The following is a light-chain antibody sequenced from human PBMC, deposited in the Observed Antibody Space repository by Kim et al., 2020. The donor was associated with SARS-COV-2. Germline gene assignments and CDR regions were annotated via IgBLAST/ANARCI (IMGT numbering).Light chain of an antibody. J-gene: IGKJ4*01. CDR2: LGS. CDR3: VKTLQIPLT. CDR1: QSLLHSNGYNY. Sequence: DIVMTQSPLSLPVTPGEPASISCRSSQSLLHSNGYNYLDWYLQKPGQSPQLLIYLGSNRASGVPDRFSGSGSGTDFTLKISRVEAQDVGLYYCVKTLQIPLTFGGGTKVDIK. V-gene: IGKV2-28*01.